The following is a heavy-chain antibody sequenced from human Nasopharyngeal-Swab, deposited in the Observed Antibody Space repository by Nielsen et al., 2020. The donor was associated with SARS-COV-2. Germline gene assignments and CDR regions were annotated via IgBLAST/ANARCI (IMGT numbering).Heavy chain of an antibody. V-gene: IGHV3-53*01. Sequence: GGSLRLSCAASGFTVSSNYMSWVRQAPGKGLEWVSVIYSGGSTYYADSVKGRFTISGDNSKNTLYLQMNSLRAEDTAVYYCARAVIPIANFDYWGQGTLVTVSS. D-gene: IGHD3-16*02. CDR1: GFTVSSNY. CDR3: ARAVIPIANFDY. J-gene: IGHJ4*02. CDR2: IYSGGST.